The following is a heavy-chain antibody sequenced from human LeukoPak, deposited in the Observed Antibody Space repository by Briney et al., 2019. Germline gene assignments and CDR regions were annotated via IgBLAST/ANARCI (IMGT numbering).Heavy chain of an antibody. Sequence: ASVKVSCKASGGTFSSYAISWVRQAPGQGLEWMGWISAYNGNTSYAQKLQGRVTMTTDTSTSTAYMELRSLRSDDTAVYYCARDVNDLVRSPYYYGMDVWGQGTTVTVSS. CDR2: ISAYNGNT. D-gene: IGHD6-13*01. V-gene: IGHV1-18*01. CDR3: ARDVNDLVRSPYYYGMDV. CDR1: GGTFSSYA. J-gene: IGHJ6*02.